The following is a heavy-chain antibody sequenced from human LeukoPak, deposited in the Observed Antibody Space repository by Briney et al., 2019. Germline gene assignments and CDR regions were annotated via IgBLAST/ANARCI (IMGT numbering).Heavy chain of an antibody. CDR1: GYTFTGYY. CDR3: ARVGDRGSSYDY. D-gene: IGHD6-13*01. CDR2: TNPNSGGT. Sequence: ASVKVSCKASGYTFTGYYMHWVRRAPGQGLEWMGWTNPNSGGTNYAQKFQGRVTMTRDTSISTAYMELSRLRSDDTAVYYCARVGDRGSSYDYWGQGTLVTVSS. V-gene: IGHV1-2*02. J-gene: IGHJ4*02.